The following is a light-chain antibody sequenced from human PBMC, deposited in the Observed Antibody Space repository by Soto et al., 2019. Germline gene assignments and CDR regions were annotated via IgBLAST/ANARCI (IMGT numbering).Light chain of an antibody. CDR1: SSSFGSNS. J-gene: IGLJ3*02. V-gene: IGLV1-44*01. CDR2: SNN. CDR3: AAWDDSLNGWV. Sequence: QSVLTQPPSASGTPGQRVTISCSGSSSSFGSNSVNWYQQLPGTAPKLVVYSNNQRPSGVPDRFSGSKSGTSASLAISGLQSEDEADYYCAAWDDSLNGWVFGGGTKVTVL.